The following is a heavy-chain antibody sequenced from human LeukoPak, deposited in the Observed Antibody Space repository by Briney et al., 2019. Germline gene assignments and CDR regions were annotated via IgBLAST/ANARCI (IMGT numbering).Heavy chain of an antibody. V-gene: IGHV1-46*01. CDR1: GYTFTSYY. J-gene: IGHJ4*02. Sequence: ASVKVSCKASGYTFTSYYMHWVRQAPGQGLEWMGIINPSGGSTGYAQKFQGRVTMTRDTSTSTVYMELNSLRSEDTAVYYCARVGTMVRGVIPHFDYWGQGTLVTVSS. CDR3: ARVGTMVRGVIPHFDY. D-gene: IGHD3-10*01. CDR2: INPSGGST.